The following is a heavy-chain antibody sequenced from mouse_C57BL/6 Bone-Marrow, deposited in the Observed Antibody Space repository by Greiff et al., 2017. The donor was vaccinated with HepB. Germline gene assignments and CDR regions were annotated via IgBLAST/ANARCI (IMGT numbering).Heavy chain of an antibody. CDR3: ASSLYYYGSSYGY. CDR1: GYSITSGYY. V-gene: IGHV3-6*01. Sequence: ESGPGLVKPSQSLSLTCSVTGYSITSGYYWNWIRQFPGNKPEWMGYISYDGSNNYNPSLKNRISITRDTSKNQFFLKLNSVTTEDTATYYCASSLYYYGSSYGYWGQGTTLTVSS. CDR2: ISYDGSN. D-gene: IGHD1-1*01. J-gene: IGHJ2*01.